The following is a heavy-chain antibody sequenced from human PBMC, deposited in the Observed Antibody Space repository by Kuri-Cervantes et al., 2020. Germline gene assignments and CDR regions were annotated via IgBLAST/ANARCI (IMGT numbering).Heavy chain of an antibody. CDR1: GGSISSYY. J-gene: IGHJ4*02. Sequence: GSLRLSCTVSGGSISSYYWSWIRQPPGKGLEWIGYIYYSGSTNYNPSLMSRVTISVDTSKYQFSLKLSSVTAADTAVYYCARRLSIAAAGILDYWGQGTLGTVSS. CDR3: ARRLSIAAAGILDY. D-gene: IGHD6-13*01. CDR2: IYYSGST. V-gene: IGHV4-59*08.